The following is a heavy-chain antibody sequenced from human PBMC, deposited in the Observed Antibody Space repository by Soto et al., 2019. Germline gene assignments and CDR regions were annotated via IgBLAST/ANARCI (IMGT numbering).Heavy chain of an antibody. V-gene: IGHV1-2*02. CDR3: ARGAQGFFPVSGIYFYFDH. J-gene: IGHJ4*02. CDR2: VHPDSGGT. D-gene: IGHD3-22*01. CDR1: GYIFTDHL. Sequence: ASVKVSCKTSGYIFTDHLIHWVRQSPGQGLQWVGWVHPDSGGTNVAQAFQDRVTMTADTSITTAYMDLARLRPDDTAIFYCARGAQGFFPVSGIYFYFDHWGQGTPVTGLL.